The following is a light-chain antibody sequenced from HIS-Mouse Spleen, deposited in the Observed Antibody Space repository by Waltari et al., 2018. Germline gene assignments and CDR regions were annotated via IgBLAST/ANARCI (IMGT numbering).Light chain of an antibody. J-gene: IGLJ3*02. Sequence: QSVLTQPPSASGTPGQGATISCSGSSSNLGSNYVYWYQQLPRTAPKLLIYRNNPRPSGVPDRFSGSKSGTSASLAISGLRSEDEADYYCAAWDDSLSVWVFGGGTKLTVL. CDR2: RNN. CDR1: SSNLGSNY. V-gene: IGLV1-47*01. CDR3: AAWDDSLSVWV.